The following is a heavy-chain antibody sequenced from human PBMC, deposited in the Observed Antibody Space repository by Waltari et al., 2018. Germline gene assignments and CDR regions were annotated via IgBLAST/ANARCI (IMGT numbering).Heavy chain of an antibody. Sequence: QAQLXESGXGLVKPGGSLRLSCVASGFSFGDHYMSWIRQAPGKGXEWLSXISSSXSSIYYADSVXGRFTISRDDAKKSLYLXLANLTAEXTAVYXCATRTYGYFDXWGQGTLVTVSS. D-gene: IGHD1-7*01. V-gene: IGHV3-11*01. J-gene: IGHJ4*02. CDR3: ATRTYGYFDX. CDR2: ISSSXSSI. CDR1: GFSFGDHY.